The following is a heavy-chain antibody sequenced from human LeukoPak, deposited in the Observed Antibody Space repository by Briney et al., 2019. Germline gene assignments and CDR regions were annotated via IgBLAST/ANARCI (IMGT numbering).Heavy chain of an antibody. CDR1: GFTFSSYA. D-gene: IGHD1-26*01. Sequence: GGSLRLSCAASGFTFSSYAMSWVRQAPGKGLEWVGRIKSKTDGGTTDYAAPVKGRFTISRDDSKNTLYLQMNSLKTEDTAVYYCTTEVVGGSYYYYYMDVWGKGTTVTVSS. CDR2: IKSKTDGGTT. CDR3: TTEVVGGSYYYYYMDV. V-gene: IGHV3-15*01. J-gene: IGHJ6*03.